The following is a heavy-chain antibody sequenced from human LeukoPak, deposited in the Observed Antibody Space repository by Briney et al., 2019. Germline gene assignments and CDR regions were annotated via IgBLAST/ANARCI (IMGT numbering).Heavy chain of an antibody. CDR3: ARDFCGGDCYSRSTYMDV. D-gene: IGHD2-21*02. CDR2: INPNSGGA. Sequence: ASVKVSCKASGYTFTGYYMHWVRQAPGQGLEWMGRINPNSGGANYAQKFQGRVTMTRATSISTAYMELSRLRSDDTAVYYCARDFCGGDCYSRSTYMDVWGKGTMVTVSS. CDR1: GYTFTGYY. V-gene: IGHV1-2*06. J-gene: IGHJ6*04.